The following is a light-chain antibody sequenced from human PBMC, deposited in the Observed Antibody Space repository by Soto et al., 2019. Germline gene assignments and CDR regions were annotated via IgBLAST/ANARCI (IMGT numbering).Light chain of an antibody. CDR3: SSYTSSNTEV. J-gene: IGLJ1*01. CDR1: SSDVGGYNY. V-gene: IGLV2-14*01. CDR2: GVS. Sequence: QSALTQPASVSGSPGQSITISCTGTSSDVGGYNYVSWYQQHPGKAPKLMIYGVSIRPSGVSNRFSGSKSGNTASLTISGLQAEDEADYYCSSYTSSNTEVFGAGTQLTVL.